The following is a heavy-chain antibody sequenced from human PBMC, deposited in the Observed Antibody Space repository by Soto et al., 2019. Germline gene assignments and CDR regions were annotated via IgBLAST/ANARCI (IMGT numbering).Heavy chain of an antibody. D-gene: IGHD2-15*01. V-gene: IGHV4-31*03. CDR2: IYYSGST. CDR1: GGSISSGGYY. Sequence: SETLSLTCTVSGGSISSGGYYWSWIRQHPGKGLEWIGYIYYSGSTYYNPSLKSRVTISVDASNNQFSLQINSVTAADTAIYYCARDGCTGGNCYVLNWGQGTLVTVSS. CDR3: ARDGCTGGNCYVLN. J-gene: IGHJ4*02.